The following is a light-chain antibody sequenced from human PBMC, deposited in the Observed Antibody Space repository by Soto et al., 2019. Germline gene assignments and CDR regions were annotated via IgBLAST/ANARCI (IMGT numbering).Light chain of an antibody. CDR1: QSISSW. CDR2: KAS. V-gene: IGKV1-5*03. Sequence: DIQMTQSPSTLSASVGDRVTITCRASQSISSWWAWYQQKPGKAPKLLIYKASSLESGVPSRFSGSRSGTEFTLTISSLQPDDFATYYCQQYNSYSPWTFGQGTKVEIK. CDR3: QQYNSYSPWT. J-gene: IGKJ1*01.